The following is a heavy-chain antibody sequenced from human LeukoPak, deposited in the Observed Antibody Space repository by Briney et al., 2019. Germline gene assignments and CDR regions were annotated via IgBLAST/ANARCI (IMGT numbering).Heavy chain of an antibody. D-gene: IGHD3-16*01. CDR1: GLSLITRGVG. Sequence: SGPTLRKPTQTLALTFTFSGLSLITRGVGVGWVRQPPGKAVEWLALIYCYDDKRYSPSLSSRLTPNNDTSKNQVVLTITNMDPLDTATYYCARRPKEIWWSYDNWGQGILVTVSS. CDR2: IYCYDDK. J-gene: IGHJ4*02. V-gene: IGHV2-5*01. CDR3: ARRPKEIWWSYDN.